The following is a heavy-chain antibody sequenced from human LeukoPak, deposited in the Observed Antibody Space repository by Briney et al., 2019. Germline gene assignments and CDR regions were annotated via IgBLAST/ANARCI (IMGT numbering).Heavy chain of an antibody. V-gene: IGHV3-23*01. Sequence: GGTLRLSCVASRFTFSRYGMSWVRQAPGKGLEWVSGISGSGGNTYHADSVKGRFTISRDNSKSTLYLQMNSLRGDDTAVYYCAKPGRGDGDYWYFDLWGRGTLVTGSS. CDR3: AKPGRGDGDYWYFDL. D-gene: IGHD3-10*01. J-gene: IGHJ2*01. CDR1: RFTFSRYG. CDR2: ISGSGGNT.